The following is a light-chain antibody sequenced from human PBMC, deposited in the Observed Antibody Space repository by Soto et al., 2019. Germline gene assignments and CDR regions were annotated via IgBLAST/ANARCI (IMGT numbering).Light chain of an antibody. CDR1: SSNIGSNY. CDR2: RNN. Sequence: QSVLTQPPSASGTPGQRVTISCSGSSSNIGSNYVYWYQQLPGTAPKLLICRNNQRPSGVPDRFPGSKSGTSASLAISGLRSEDEADYYCAAWDDSLSGHVVFGGGTKLTVL. V-gene: IGLV1-47*01. J-gene: IGLJ2*01. CDR3: AAWDDSLSGHVV.